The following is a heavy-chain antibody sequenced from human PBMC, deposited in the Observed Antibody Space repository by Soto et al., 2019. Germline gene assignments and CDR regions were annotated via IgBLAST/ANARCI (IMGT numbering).Heavy chain of an antibody. CDR2: IYHSGST. CDR3: ARDRKNFESGDYVSYFDY. CDR1: GYSISSGYY. J-gene: IGHJ4*02. V-gene: IGHV4-38-2*02. Sequence: SETLSLTCAVSGYSISSGYYWGWIRQPPGKGLEWIGSIYHSGSTYYNPSLKSRVTISVDTSKNQFSLKLSSVTAADTAVYYSARDRKNFESGDYVSYFDYWGQGTLVTVSS. D-gene: IGHD4-17*01.